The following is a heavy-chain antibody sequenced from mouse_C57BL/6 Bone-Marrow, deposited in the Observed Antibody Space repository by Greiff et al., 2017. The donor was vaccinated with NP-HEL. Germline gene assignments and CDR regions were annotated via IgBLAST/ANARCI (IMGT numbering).Heavy chain of an antibody. V-gene: IGHV1-69*01. CDR3: AKGDLFAY. D-gene: IGHD3-3*01. CDR2: IDPSDSYT. CDR1: GYTFTSYW. Sequence: QVQLQQPGAELVMPGASVKLSCKASGYTFTSYWMHWVKQRPGQGLEWIGEIDPSDSYTNYNQKFKGKSTLTVDKSSSPAYMQLGSLTSEDSAVCYYAKGDLFAYWGQGTLVTVSA. J-gene: IGHJ3*01.